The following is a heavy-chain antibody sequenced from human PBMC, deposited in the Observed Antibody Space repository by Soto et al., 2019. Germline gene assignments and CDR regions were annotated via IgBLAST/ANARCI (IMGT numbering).Heavy chain of an antibody. Sequence: GGSLRLSWAASGFTFSSYGMHWVRQAPGKGLEWVAVISYDGSNKYYADSVKGRFTISRDNSKNTLYLQMNSLRAGDTAVYYCARAIDYDILTGYPAPPDYWGQGTLVTVSS. D-gene: IGHD3-9*01. J-gene: IGHJ4*02. CDR2: ISYDGSNK. CDR1: GFTFSSYG. V-gene: IGHV3-30*03. CDR3: ARAIDYDILTGYPAPPDY.